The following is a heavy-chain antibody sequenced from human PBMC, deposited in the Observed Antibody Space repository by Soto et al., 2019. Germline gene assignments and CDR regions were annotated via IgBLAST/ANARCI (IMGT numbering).Heavy chain of an antibody. CDR1: GGSISSSNW. V-gene: IGHV4-4*02. Sequence: QVQLQESGPGLVKPSGTLSLTCAVSGGSISSSNWWSWVRQPPGKGLEWIGEIYHSGSTNYNPSHKRRVTVSVDKSKNQFSLKLSSVTAADTAVYYCARDYMVRGVMRWFDPGAREPWSPSPQ. D-gene: IGHD3-10*01. CDR3: ARDYMVRGVMRWFDP. CDR2: IYHSGST. J-gene: IGHJ5*02.